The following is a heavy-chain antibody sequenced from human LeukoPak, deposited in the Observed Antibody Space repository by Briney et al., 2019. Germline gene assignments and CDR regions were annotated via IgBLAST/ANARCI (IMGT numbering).Heavy chain of an antibody. Sequence: GGSLRLSCAASGFTFSSYAMHWVRQAPGKGLEWVAVISYDGSSKYYADSVKGRFTISRDNSKNTLYLQMNSLRAEDTAVYYCAREAVDSSSWWDYYYYYGMDVWGQGTTVTVSS. CDR3: AREAVDSSSWWDYYYYYGMDV. CDR2: ISYDGSSK. J-gene: IGHJ6*02. V-gene: IGHV3-30*04. CDR1: GFTFSSYA. D-gene: IGHD6-13*01.